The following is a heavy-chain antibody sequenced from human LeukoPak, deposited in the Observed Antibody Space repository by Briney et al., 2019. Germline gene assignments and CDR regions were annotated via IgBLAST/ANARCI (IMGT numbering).Heavy chain of an antibody. CDR3: ARDVFDPYYFDY. J-gene: IGHJ4*02. V-gene: IGHV4-39*07. CDR2: LLYSGTT. Sequence: PSETLSLTCTVSGGSISNSSYYWGWIRQPPGKGLEWIGSLLYSGTTYYNPSLRSRVTMSVDTSKNQFSLNLSSLTAADTAMYYYARDVFDPYYFDYWGQGSLVTVSS. D-gene: IGHD3-10*01. CDR1: GGSISNSSYY.